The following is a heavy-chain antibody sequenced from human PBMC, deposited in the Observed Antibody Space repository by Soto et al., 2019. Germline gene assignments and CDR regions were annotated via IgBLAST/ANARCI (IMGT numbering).Heavy chain of an antibody. CDR1: GYSFTTYW. CDR3: TRHSASGPKDY. Sequence: GESPKISCKGPGYSFTTYWIAWVRQMPGKGLEGVVIIYPCDYDTRSRPPFEGHVTISVDKSISTAFVQWNSLKASDNAIYYCTRHSASGPKDYWGQGTLVTVSS. D-gene: IGHD3-10*01. CDR2: IYPCDYDT. V-gene: IGHV5-51*01. J-gene: IGHJ4*01.